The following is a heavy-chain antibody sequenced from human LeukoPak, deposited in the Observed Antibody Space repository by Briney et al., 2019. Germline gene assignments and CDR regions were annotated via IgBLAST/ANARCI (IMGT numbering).Heavy chain of an antibody. J-gene: IGHJ4*02. CDR3: ARVGYSSGWYHFDY. Sequence: GGSLRLPCVASGFTFSSYWMSWVRQAPGKGLEWVANIKQDGSEKYYVDSVKGRFTISRDNAKNSLYLQMNSLRAEDTAVYYCARVGYSSGWYHFDYWGQGTLVTVSS. D-gene: IGHD6-19*01. CDR1: GFTFSSYW. V-gene: IGHV3-7*01. CDR2: IKQDGSEK.